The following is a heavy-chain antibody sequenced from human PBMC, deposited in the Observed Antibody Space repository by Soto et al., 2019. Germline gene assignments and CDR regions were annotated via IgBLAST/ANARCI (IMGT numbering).Heavy chain of an antibody. J-gene: IGHJ4*02. CDR3: AKEKPTTTCFDS. CDR1: GFSFSSYP. V-gene: IGHV3-23*01. D-gene: IGHD1-1*01. Sequence: PGGSLRLSCVASGFSFSSYPMTWVRQAPGKGLEWVSVISGSGTNTYYAESVKGRFTISRDSSQNTLYLQMNSLRVEDTAVYYCAKEKPTTTCFDSWGQGTLVTVSS. CDR2: ISGSGTNT.